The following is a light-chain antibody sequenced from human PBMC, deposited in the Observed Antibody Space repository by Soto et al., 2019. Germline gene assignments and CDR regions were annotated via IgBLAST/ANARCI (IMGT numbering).Light chain of an antibody. CDR3: QQYGSSSWT. V-gene: IGKV3-20*01. CDR2: GAS. Sequence: EIVLTQSPGTLSLSPGERATLSCRASQSVSNNYLAWYQQKPGQAPRLVIYGASSRATGIPDRFSGRGSGTEFTLTISRLEPEDFAVYYCQQYGSSSWTFGQGTKVDIK. J-gene: IGKJ1*01. CDR1: QSVSNNY.